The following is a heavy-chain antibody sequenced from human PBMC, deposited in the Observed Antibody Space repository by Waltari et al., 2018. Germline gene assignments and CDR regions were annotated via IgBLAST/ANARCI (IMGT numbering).Heavy chain of an antibody. J-gene: IGHJ4*02. CDR2: IRSRLKDEET. Sequence: EVQLVESGGALVQPGGSLKLSCAASGLILSDYAIHWVRQACGKGLGWVGRIRSRLKDEETVYAESAQGRFTISRDDSKNTAYLEMNSLKTDDTAVYYCIRPFEMGIDWGQGTQVTVSS. CDR3: IRPFEMGID. D-gene: IGHD7-27*01. CDR1: GLILSDYA. V-gene: IGHV3-73*01.